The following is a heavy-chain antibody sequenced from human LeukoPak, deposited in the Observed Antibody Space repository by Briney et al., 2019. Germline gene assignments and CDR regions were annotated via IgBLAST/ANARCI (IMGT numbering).Heavy chain of an antibody. CDR1: GGSISSYY. Sequence: SETLSLTCTVSGGSISSYYWSWIRQPPGKGLEWIGYIYYSGSTNYNPSLKSRVTISVDTSKNQFSLKLSSVTAADTAVYFCARSQGLYGADSVDAFDIWGQGTVVSVSS. J-gene: IGHJ3*02. D-gene: IGHD4-17*01. V-gene: IGHV4-59*12. CDR2: IYYSGST. CDR3: ARSQGLYGADSVDAFDI.